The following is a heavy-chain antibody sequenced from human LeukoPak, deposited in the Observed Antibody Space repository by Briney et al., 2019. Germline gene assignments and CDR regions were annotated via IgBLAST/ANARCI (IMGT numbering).Heavy chain of an antibody. Sequence: SVKVSCKASGGTFSSYAISWVRQAPGQGLEWMGGIIPIFGTANYAQKFQGRVTITADESTSTAYMELSSLRSEDTAVYYCATAAGTESYFQHWGQGTLVTVSS. CDR1: GGTFSSYA. J-gene: IGHJ1*01. D-gene: IGHD6-13*01. CDR3: ATAAGTESYFQH. V-gene: IGHV1-69*13. CDR2: IIPIFGTA.